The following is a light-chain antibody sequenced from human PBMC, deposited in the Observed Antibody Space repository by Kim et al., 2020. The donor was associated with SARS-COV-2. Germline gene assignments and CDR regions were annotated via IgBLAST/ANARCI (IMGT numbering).Light chain of an antibody. Sequence: SPGERATLVCRASQSVSNNYLAWYQQKPGQAPRLLIYGASGRATGIPNRFSGSGSGTEFTLTISRLDPEDFAVYYCLQYGNSPMYTFGQGTKLEI. CDR3: LQYGNSPMYT. CDR2: GAS. V-gene: IGKV3-20*01. J-gene: IGKJ2*01. CDR1: QSVSNNY.